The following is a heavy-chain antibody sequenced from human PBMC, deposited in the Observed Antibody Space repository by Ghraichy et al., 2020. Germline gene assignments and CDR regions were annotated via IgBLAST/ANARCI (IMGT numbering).Heavy chain of an antibody. D-gene: IGHD7-27*01. J-gene: IGHJ5*02. Sequence: SQTLSLTCAISGDSVSSNSAAWNWIRQSPSRGLEWLGRTYYRSKWYNDYAVSVKSRITINPDTSKNQFSLQLNSVTPEDTAVYYCAFSPTTYNWGSGWFDPWGQGTLVTVSS. V-gene: IGHV6-1*01. CDR1: GDSVSSNSAA. CDR2: TYYRSKWYN. CDR3: AFSPTTYNWGSGWFDP.